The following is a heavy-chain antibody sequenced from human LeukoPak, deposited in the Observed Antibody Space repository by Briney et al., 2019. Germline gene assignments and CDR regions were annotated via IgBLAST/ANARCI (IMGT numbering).Heavy chain of an antibody. V-gene: IGHV3-30*18. CDR2: ISYDGSNK. CDR1: GFTFSSYG. CDR3: AKGLKGSGSYYTLFDY. J-gene: IGHJ4*02. Sequence: SGRSLRLSCAASGFTFSSYGMHWVRQAPGKGLEWVAVISYDGSNKYYADSVKGRFTISRDNSKNTLYLQMNSLRAEDTAVYYCAKGLKGSGSYYTLFDYWGQGALVTVSS. D-gene: IGHD3-10*01.